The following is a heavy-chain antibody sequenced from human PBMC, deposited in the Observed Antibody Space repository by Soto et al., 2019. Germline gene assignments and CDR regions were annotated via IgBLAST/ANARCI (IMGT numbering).Heavy chain of an antibody. CDR1: GFTFNTYS. V-gene: IGHV3-48*02. Sequence: EVQLVESGGDLVQPGGSLRLSCAASGFTFNTYSMNWVRQAPGKGLEWVSYISSSGSAIYDADSVRGRFTISRDSAKNSLYRQMNGLRDEDTAVYYWARGLYGAYVVDSWGKGTLVTVSS. CDR2: ISSSGSAI. CDR3: ARGLYGAYVVDS. D-gene: IGHD4-17*01. J-gene: IGHJ4*02.